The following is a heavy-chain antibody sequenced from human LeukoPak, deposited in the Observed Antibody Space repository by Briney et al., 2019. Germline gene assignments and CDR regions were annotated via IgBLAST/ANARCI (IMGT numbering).Heavy chain of an antibody. CDR1: GFTLRYYG. Sequence: GRSLRLSCAASGFTLRYYGMHWVRQAPGKGLEWVAFISYDGSKKYYADSVKDRFTISRDNSRNTLYVQVNSLRAEDTAVYYCAKESLDTEQRNYNYYGMDVWGQGTTVTVSS. CDR3: AKESLDTEQRNYNYYGMDV. V-gene: IGHV3-30*18. CDR2: ISYDGSKK. D-gene: IGHD1-1*01. J-gene: IGHJ6*02.